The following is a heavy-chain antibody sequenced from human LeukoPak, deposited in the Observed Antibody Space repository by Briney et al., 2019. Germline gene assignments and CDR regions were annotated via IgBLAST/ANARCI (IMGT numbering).Heavy chain of an antibody. V-gene: IGHV4-31*03. Sequence: SETLSLTCTVSGGSISSGGYYWSWIRQHPGKGLEWIGYIYYSGSTYYNPSLKSRVTISVDTSKNQFSLKLSSVTAADTAVYYCARVRSKASGGEWLRDFDYWGQGTLVTVSS. CDR2: IYYSGST. CDR1: GGSISSGGYY. J-gene: IGHJ4*02. D-gene: IGHD5-12*01. CDR3: ARVRSKASGGEWLRDFDY.